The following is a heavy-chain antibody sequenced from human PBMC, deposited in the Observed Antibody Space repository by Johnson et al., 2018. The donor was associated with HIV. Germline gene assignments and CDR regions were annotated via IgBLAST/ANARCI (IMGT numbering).Heavy chain of an antibody. D-gene: IGHD5-12*01. V-gene: IGHV3-33*08. CDR3: ARLVATKDYAFDI. CDR1: GFTFSSYW. Sequence: QVQLVESGGGLVQPGGSLRLSCAASGFTFSSYWMHWVRQAPGKGLEWVAVIWYDGSNKYYADSVKGRFTISRDNSKNSLFLQMNSLTAEATAVYYCARLVATKDYAFDIWGQGTLVTVSS. J-gene: IGHJ3*02. CDR2: IWYDGSNK.